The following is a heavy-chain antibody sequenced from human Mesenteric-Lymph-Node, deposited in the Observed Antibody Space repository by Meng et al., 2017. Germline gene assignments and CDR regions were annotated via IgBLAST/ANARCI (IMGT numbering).Heavy chain of an antibody. CDR3: ARDFGSSWSHYYFDY. D-gene: IGHD6-13*01. J-gene: IGHJ4*02. CDR1: GFTFSTYW. V-gene: IGHV3-7*01. CDR2: IKQDGSEK. Sequence: GESLKISCSASGFTFSTYWMGWVRQTPGKGLEWVANIKQDGSEKYYVDSVKGRFTISRDNAKNSLYLQMNSLRAEDTAVYYCARDFGSSWSHYYFDYWGQGALVTVSS.